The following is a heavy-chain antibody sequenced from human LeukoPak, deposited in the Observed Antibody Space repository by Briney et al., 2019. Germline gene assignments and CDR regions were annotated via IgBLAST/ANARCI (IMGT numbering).Heavy chain of an antibody. CDR3: AGGQGWQFDF. D-gene: IGHD2-15*01. CDR1: GFTFSNYW. CDR2: MKQDGSEK. V-gene: IGHV3-7*05. Sequence: PGGSLRLSCAVSGFTFSNYWMNWVRQAPGKGLERVANMKQDGSEKYYVDSVKGRFTISRDNAKNALYLQMNSLRDEDTAVYYCAGGQGWQFDFWGQGTLVTVSS. J-gene: IGHJ5*01.